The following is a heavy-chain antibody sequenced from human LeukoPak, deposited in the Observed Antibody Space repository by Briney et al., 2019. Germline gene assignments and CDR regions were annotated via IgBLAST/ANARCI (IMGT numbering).Heavy chain of an antibody. D-gene: IGHD6-13*01. CDR1: GGSFSGYY. J-gene: IGHJ4*02. Sequence: SETLSLTCAVYGGSFSGYYWSWTRQPPGKGLEWIGEINHSGSTNYNPTLNSRVTISVDTSKNQFSLKLSSVTAADTAVYYCARGGWQQLGYFDYWGQGTLVTVSS. V-gene: IGHV4-34*01. CDR2: INHSGST. CDR3: ARGGWQQLGYFDY.